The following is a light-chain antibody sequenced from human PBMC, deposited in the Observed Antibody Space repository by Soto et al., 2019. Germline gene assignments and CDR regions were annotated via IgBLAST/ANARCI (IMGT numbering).Light chain of an antibody. CDR3: QQYGSSPYT. CDR1: QSVTSTF. V-gene: IGKV3-20*01. J-gene: IGKJ2*01. CDR2: GTS. Sequence: EIVLTQSPGTLSLSPGERATLSCRARQSVTSTFLAWFQQRPGQAPRLLIYGTSSRATGTPPRFSGSGSGTDFTLTISRLEPEDFAVYYCQQYGSSPYTFGQGTKLEI.